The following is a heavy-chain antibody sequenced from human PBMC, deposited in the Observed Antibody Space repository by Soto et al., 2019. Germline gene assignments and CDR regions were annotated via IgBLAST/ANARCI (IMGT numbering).Heavy chain of an antibody. V-gene: IGHV3-7*01. Sequence: GGSLRLSCAASGFTFSSYWMSWVRQAPGKRLEWVANIKQDGSEKYYVDSVKGRFTISRDNAKNSLYLQMNSLRAEDTAVYYCARDLSSSSWGYYYYYMDVWGKGTTVTVSS. D-gene: IGHD6-6*01. CDR3: ARDLSSSSWGYYYYYMDV. J-gene: IGHJ6*03. CDR2: IKQDGSEK. CDR1: GFTFSSYW.